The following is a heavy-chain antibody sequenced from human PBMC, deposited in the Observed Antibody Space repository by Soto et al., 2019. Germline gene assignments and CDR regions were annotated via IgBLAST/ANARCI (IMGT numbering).Heavy chain of an antibody. CDR1: GYYISSSNW. J-gene: IGHJ6*02. CDR2: IYYSGTT. Sequence: SETLSLTCAVSGYYISSSNWWGWIRQPPGKGLEWIGYIYYSGTTYYNPSLKSRVTMSVDTSKNQFSLKLSSVTAADTAVYYCARGPPGYDILTGYYKNYYYSMDGWGQGTTVT. D-gene: IGHD3-9*01. CDR3: ARGPPGYDILTGYYKNYYYSMDG. V-gene: IGHV4-28*03.